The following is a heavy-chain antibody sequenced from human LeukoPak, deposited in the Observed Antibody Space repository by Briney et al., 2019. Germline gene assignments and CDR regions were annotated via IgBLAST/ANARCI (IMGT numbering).Heavy chain of an antibody. CDR1: GFTFSIYW. V-gene: IGHV3-7*04. J-gene: IGHJ4*02. CDR2: INQDGSEK. Sequence: GGSLRLSCAASGFTFSIYWMSWARQAPGKGLEWVANINQDGSEKYYVDSVKGRFTISRDNAKNSLSLQMNSLRGEDTAVYYCARAAMAGTVDYWGQGTLVTVSS. D-gene: IGHD6-19*01. CDR3: ARAAMAGTVDY.